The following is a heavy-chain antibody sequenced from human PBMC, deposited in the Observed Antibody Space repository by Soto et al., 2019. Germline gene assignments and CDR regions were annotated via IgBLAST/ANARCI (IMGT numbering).Heavy chain of an antibody. CDR1: GGSFSSSGYY. J-gene: IGHJ5*01. CDR3: ARESGSGWHDVDS. V-gene: IGHV4-31*03. D-gene: IGHD6-19*01. CDR2: IHNSGNT. Sequence: QVQLQESGPGLVKPSQTLSLTCTVSGGSFSSSGYYWSWIRQHPGKGPEWIGYIHNSGNTYYNPSLKRRVTISLDTSQDQLSLKLKSVTAADTAVYYCARESGSGWHDVDSWGQGTQVTVSS.